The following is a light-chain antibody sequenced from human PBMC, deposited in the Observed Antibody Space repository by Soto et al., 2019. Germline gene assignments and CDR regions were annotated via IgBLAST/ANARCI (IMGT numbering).Light chain of an antibody. CDR2: AAS. CDR3: QQSYRSPYT. CDR1: QSINIY. V-gene: IGKV1-39*01. J-gene: IGKJ2*01. Sequence: IQLTQSPSSLSASLGDRVTLTCRASQSINIYLNWYQQKPGKAPTLLIYAASSLQSGVPSRFSGGGSRTDFTLTISSLQTEDFATYYCQQSYRSPYTFGQGTKLEI.